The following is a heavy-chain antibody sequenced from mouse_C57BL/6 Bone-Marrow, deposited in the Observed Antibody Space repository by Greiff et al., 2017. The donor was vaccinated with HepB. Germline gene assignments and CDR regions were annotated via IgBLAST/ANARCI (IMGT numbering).Heavy chain of an antibody. J-gene: IGHJ2*01. Sequence: VQLQQPGAELVKPGASVKLSCKASGYTFTSYWMQCVKQRPGQGLEWIGEIDPSDSYTNYNQKFKGKATLTVDTSSSTAYMQLSSLTSEDSAVYYCARSYYSNPWWGQGTTLTVSS. CDR2: IDPSDSYT. D-gene: IGHD2-5*01. CDR1: GYTFTSYW. V-gene: IGHV1-50*01. CDR3: ARSYYSNPW.